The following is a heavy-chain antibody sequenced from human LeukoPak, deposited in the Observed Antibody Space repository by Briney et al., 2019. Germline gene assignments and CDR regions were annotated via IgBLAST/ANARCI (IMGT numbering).Heavy chain of an antibody. CDR2: INPNSRGT. D-gene: IGHD1-26*01. J-gene: IGHJ4*02. V-gene: IGHV1-2*02. CDR3: ARGRGWELHFDY. CDR1: GYTFTGYY. Sequence: ASVKASCKASGYTFTGYYMHWVRQAPGQGLEWMGWINPNSRGTNYAQKFQGRATMTRDTPISTAYMELSRLRSDDKAVYYCARGRGWELHFDYWGQGTLVTVSS.